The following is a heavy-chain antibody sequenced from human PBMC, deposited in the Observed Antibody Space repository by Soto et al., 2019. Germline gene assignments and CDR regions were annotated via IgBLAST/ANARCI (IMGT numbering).Heavy chain of an antibody. CDR1: GYSFSDFY. CDR3: VRTRSSNWFDP. J-gene: IGHJ5*02. V-gene: IGHV1-2*02. Sequence: GASVKVSCKTSGYSFSDFYMHWVRQAPGQGLEWMGWINPENGDTNYAQKFQGRVTMTRDTSTNTDYMELGRLRSDDTAVYFCVRTRSSNWFDPWGQGTLVTVSS. D-gene: IGHD6-13*01. CDR2: INPENGDT.